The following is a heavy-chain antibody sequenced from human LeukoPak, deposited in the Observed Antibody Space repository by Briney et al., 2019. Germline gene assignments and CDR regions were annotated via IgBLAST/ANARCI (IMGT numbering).Heavy chain of an antibody. J-gene: IGHJ4*02. V-gene: IGHV1-69-2*01. Sequence: ASVKVSCKASGYTFTDYYMHWVQQAPGKGLEWMGRVDPEDGETIYAEKFHGRVTITADKSTDTAYMELSSLRSEDTAVYYCAMRGYSSSQLAYWGQGTLVTVSS. D-gene: IGHD2-2*01. CDR3: AMRGYSSSQLAY. CDR1: GYTFTDYY. CDR2: VDPEDGET.